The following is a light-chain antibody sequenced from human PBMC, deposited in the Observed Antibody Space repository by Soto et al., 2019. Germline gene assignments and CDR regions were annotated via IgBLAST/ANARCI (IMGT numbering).Light chain of an antibody. CDR3: QQYNSYPYT. V-gene: IGKV1-5*03. CDR2: KAS. CDR1: QSISSW. J-gene: IGKJ2*01. Sequence: DMQMTQSPSTLSASVGDRVTITGRASQSISSWLAWYQQKPGKAPKLLIYKASSLESGVPSRFSGSGSGTEFTLTISSLQPDEFATYYCQQYNSYPYTFGQGTKLEIK.